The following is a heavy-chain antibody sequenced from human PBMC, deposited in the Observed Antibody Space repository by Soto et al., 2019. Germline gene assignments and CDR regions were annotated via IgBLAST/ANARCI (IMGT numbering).Heavy chain of an antibody. CDR3: AHIVVAGLGYYFDY. Sequence: SGPTLGNPTQTLTLTCTFSGFSLSSTRMAVGWIRQPPGKALEWLALIYWDDDKRYSPFLKSRLTITKDTSKNQVVLTMSNMDPVDTARYYCAHIVVAGLGYYFDYWGQRTLVPVSS. V-gene: IGHV2-5*02. D-gene: IGHD6-19*01. J-gene: IGHJ4*02. CDR1: GFSLSSTRMA. CDR2: IYWDDDK.